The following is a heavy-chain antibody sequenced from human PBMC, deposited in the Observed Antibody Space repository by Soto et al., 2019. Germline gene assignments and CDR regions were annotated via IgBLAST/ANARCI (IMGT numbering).Heavy chain of an antibody. V-gene: IGHV1-18*01. CDR3: ARDPAYCGGDCYSEADY. CDR2: ISAYNGNT. Sequence: QVQLVQSGAEVKKPGASVKVSCKASGYTFTSYGISWVRQAPVQGLEWMGWISAYNGNTNYAQKLQGRVTMTTDTSTSTAYMELRSLRSDDTAVYYCARDPAYCGGDCYSEADYWGQGTLVTVSS. J-gene: IGHJ4*02. D-gene: IGHD2-21*02. CDR1: GYTFTSYG.